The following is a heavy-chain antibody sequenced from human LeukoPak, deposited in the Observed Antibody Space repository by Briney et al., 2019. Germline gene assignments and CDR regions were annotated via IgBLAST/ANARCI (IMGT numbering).Heavy chain of an antibody. V-gene: IGHV4-4*07. CDR3: AREGTYCSRTSCYDSFLDY. D-gene: IGHD2-2*01. CDR1: GDSIRSFY. J-gene: IGHJ4*02. Sequence: PSETLSLTCSVSGDSIRSFYWSWIRQPAGKGLEWIGRIYTSGSTNYNPSLETRVTMSVDTSKNQFSLRPSSVTAADTAVYFCAREGTYCSRTSCYDSFLDYWGQGTLVTVSS. CDR2: IYTSGST.